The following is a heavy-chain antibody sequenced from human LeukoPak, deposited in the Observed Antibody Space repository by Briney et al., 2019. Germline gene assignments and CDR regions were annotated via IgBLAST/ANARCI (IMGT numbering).Heavy chain of an antibody. J-gene: IGHJ4*02. CDR1: GGSISSSSYY. Sequence: SETLSLTCTVSGGSISSSSYYWGWIRQPPGKGLEWIGSIYYSGSTYYNPSLKSRVTISVDTSKNQFSLKLSSVTAADTAVYYCARDTRIAVESRIDYWGQGTLVTVSS. D-gene: IGHD6-19*01. CDR2: IYYSGST. CDR3: ARDTRIAVESRIDY. V-gene: IGHV4-39*07.